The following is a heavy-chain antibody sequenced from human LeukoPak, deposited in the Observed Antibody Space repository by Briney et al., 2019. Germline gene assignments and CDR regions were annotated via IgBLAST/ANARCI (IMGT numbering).Heavy chain of an antibody. Sequence: PSETLSLACTVSNASIATSSYYWGWIRQPPGKGLEWIGNIYYSGTTNYNPSLKGRVAFFLDTSKNQFSLKLTSVTAADTAVYYCPRRQRCPYYMNSRGQGTLVTVSS. J-gene: IGHJ5*01. CDR2: IYYSGTT. D-gene: IGHD1-26*01. CDR3: PRRQRCPYYMNS. CDR1: NASIATSSYY. V-gene: IGHV4-39*01.